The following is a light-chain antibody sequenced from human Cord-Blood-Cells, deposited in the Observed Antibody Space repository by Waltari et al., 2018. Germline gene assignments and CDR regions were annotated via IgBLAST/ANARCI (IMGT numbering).Light chain of an antibody. CDR2: WAS. CDR1: QSVLYSSNNKNY. Sequence: DIVMTQSPDSLDVSLGEMATITCKSSQSVLYSSNNKNYLACYQQKPGQPPKLLIYWASTRESGVPDRFSGSGSGTDFTRTISSLQAEDVAVYYCQQYYSTPHSFGQGTKLEIK. J-gene: IGKJ2*03. CDR3: QQYYSTPHS. V-gene: IGKV4-1*01.